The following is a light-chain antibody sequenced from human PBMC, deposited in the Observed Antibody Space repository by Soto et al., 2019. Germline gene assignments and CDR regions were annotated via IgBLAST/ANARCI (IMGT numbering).Light chain of an antibody. V-gene: IGLV1-47*01. CDR1: SSNIGSNY. Sequence: QSVLTQPPSASGTPGLRVTISCSGSSSNIGSNYVYWYQQLPGTAPKLLIYRNNQRPSGVPDRFSGSKSGTSASLAISGLRSEDEADYYCAAWDDSLSGRVFGTGTKVTVL. CDR3: AAWDDSLSGRV. CDR2: RNN. J-gene: IGLJ1*01.